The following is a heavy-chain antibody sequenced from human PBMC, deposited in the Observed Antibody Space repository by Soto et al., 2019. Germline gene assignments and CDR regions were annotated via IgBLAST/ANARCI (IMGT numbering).Heavy chain of an antibody. CDR3: ARARGYCSSTSGYNDY. CDR1: GYTFTSYD. Sequence: QVQLVQSGAEVKKPGASVKVSCKASGYTFTSYDINWVRQATGQGLEWMGWMNPNSGNTGYAQKFQGRVTMTRNTSISTAYMELGSLRSEDTAVYYCARARGYCSSTSGYNDYWGQGTLVTVSS. D-gene: IGHD2-2*01. J-gene: IGHJ4*02. CDR2: MNPNSGNT. V-gene: IGHV1-8*01.